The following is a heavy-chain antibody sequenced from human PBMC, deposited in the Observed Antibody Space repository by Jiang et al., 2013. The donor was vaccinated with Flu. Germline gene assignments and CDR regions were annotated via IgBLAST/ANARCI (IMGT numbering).Heavy chain of an antibody. CDR3: ASNSDSSGYSYYFDY. J-gene: IGHJ4*02. D-gene: IGHD3-22*01. CDR2: INAGNGNT. Sequence: GAEVKKPGASVKVSCKASGYTFTSYAMHWVRQAPGQRLEWMGWINAGNGNTKYSQKFQGRVTITRDTSASTAYMELSSLRSEDTAVYYCASNSDSSGYSYYFDYWGQGTLVTVSS. CDR1: GYTFTSYA. V-gene: IGHV1-3*01.